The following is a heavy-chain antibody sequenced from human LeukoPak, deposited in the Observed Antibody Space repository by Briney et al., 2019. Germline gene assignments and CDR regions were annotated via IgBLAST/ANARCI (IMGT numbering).Heavy chain of an antibody. CDR3: ARGYLGYCSGGSCYATGGAFDI. Sequence: SETLSLTCTVSGGSISSYYWSWIRQPPRKGLEWIGYVYYSGSAHYNPSLESRVTISVDTSKSQFSLKLSSVTAADTAVYYCARGYLGYCSGGSCYATGGAFDIWGQGTMVTVSS. V-gene: IGHV4-59*01. D-gene: IGHD2-15*01. J-gene: IGHJ3*02. CDR1: GGSISSYY. CDR2: VYYSGSA.